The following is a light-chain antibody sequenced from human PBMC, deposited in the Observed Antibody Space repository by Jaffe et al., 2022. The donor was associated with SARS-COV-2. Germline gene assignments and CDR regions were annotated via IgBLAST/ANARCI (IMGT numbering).Light chain of an antibody. CDR2: KAS. Sequence: IQMTQSPSTLSASVGDRVTITCRASQSISNWLAWYQQKPGKAPKLLIYKASSLESGVPSRFSGSGSGTEFTLSISSLQPDDLATYYCQQYNSYWTFGQGTKVEIK. V-gene: IGKV1-5*03. CDR1: QSISNW. CDR3: QQYNSYWT. J-gene: IGKJ1*01.